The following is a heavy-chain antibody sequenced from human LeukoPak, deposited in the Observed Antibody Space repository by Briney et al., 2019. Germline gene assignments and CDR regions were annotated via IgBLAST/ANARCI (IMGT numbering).Heavy chain of an antibody. D-gene: IGHD3-3*01. CDR2: ISSNGGST. Sequence: GGSLRLSCEASGFTFSSYAMSWVRQAPGKGLEWVLSISSNGGSTIYADSVKGRFTISRDNSENTLYLQMNSLRAEDTAVYSCAKDREFGVVIPPGGFDPWGQGTPVTVSS. CDR1: GFTFSSYA. CDR3: AKDREFGVVIPPGGFDP. V-gene: IGHV3-23*01. J-gene: IGHJ5*02.